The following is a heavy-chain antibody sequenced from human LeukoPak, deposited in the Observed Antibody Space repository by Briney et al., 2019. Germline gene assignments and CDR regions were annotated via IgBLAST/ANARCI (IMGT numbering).Heavy chain of an antibody. CDR2: IIPIFGTA. Sequence: ASVKVSCKASGGTFSSYAISWVRQAPGQGLEWMGGIIPIFGTANYAQKFQGRVTITADESTSTAYMELSSLRSEDTAVYYCAFAVQYIENWFDPWGQGTLVTVSS. CDR1: GGTFSSYA. CDR3: AFAVQYIENWFDP. V-gene: IGHV1-69*01. J-gene: IGHJ5*02. D-gene: IGHD4-11*01.